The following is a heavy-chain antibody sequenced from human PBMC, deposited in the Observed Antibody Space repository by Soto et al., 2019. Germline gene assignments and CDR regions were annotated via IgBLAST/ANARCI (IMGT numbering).Heavy chain of an antibody. CDR3: AREEFEDGRGHFDY. V-gene: IGHV3-30-3*01. Sequence: QVQLVESGGGVVQPGGSLRLSCAASGFTFSTSVMHWVRQAPGKGLEWMAIISYGGANKYYADSVKGRCTISRDISESTLYLQMNSLRTEDTAVYYCAREEFEDGRGHFDYWGQGTLVSVSS. D-gene: IGHD3-22*01. J-gene: IGHJ4*02. CDR1: GFTFSTSV. CDR2: ISYGGANK.